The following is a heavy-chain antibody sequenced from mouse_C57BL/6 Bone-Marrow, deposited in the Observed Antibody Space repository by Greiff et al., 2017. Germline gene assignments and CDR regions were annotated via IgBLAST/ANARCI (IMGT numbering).Heavy chain of an antibody. Sequence: QVQLQQPGAELVKPGASVKMSCKASGYTFTSYWITWVKQRPGQGLEWIGDIYPTSGRTNYNEKFKSKAILTVDTSSNTAYMQLSSLTSEDSAVFYLARSGPLGLSLDYWGQGTTLTVSS. J-gene: IGHJ2*01. V-gene: IGHV1-55*01. D-gene: IGHD4-1*01. CDR3: ARSGPLGLSLDY. CDR2: IYPTSGRT. CDR1: GYTFTSYW.